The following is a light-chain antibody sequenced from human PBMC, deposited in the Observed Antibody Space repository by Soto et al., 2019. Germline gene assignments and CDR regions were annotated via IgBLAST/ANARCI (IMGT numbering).Light chain of an antibody. CDR1: QSVGTH. V-gene: IGKV3-15*01. CDR2: GAS. J-gene: IGKJ3*01. CDR3: QQYDNWPPFT. Sequence: EIVMTHSPATLSVSPGEIDTLSCRASQSVGTHLAWYQQRPGQAPRLLIYGASYRATGIPARFSGSGSRTDFTLTISSLQSEDFAVYYCQQYDNWPPFTFGPGTKVDIK.